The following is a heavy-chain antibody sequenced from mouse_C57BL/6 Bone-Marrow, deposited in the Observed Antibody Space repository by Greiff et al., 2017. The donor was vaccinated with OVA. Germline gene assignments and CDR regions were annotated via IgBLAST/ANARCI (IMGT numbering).Heavy chain of an antibody. CDR3: ARDDDYDEGFAY. CDR2: SRNKANDYTT. J-gene: IGHJ3*01. V-gene: IGHV7-1*01. D-gene: IGHD2-4*01. CDR1: GFTFSDFY. Sequence: EVNLVESGGGLVQSGRSLRLSCATSGFTFSDFYMEWVRQAPGKGLEWIAASRNKANDYTTEYSASVKGRFIVSRDTSQSILYLQMNALRAEDTAIYYCARDDDYDEGFAYWGQGTLVTVSA.